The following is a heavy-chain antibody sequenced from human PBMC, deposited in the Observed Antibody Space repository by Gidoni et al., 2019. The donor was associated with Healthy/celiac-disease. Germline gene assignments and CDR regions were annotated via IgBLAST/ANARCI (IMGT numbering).Heavy chain of an antibody. J-gene: IGHJ6*02. Sequence: QVQLVQSGAEVKKPGSSVKVSCNASGSTFSSYAISGVRQAPGQGLEWKGGIIPIFGTATYAQKSQGRVTITADESTSTAYMELSSLRSEDTAVYYCARDRYIVVVVAADYYYYGMDVWGQGTTVTVSS. CDR3: ARDRYIVVVVAADYYYYGMDV. CDR1: GSTFSSYA. CDR2: IIPIFGTA. D-gene: IGHD2-15*01. V-gene: IGHV1-69*01.